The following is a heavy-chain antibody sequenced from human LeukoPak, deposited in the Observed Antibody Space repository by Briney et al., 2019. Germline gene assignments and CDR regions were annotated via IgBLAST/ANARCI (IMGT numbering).Heavy chain of an antibody. Sequence: GGSLRLSCAASGFTFSNAWMSWVRQAPGKGLEWVGRIKSKTDGGTTDYAAPVKGRFTISRDDSKNTLYLQMNSLKTEDTAVYYCTTEYYYGSGSIDYWGQGTLATVSS. J-gene: IGHJ4*02. CDR1: GFTFSNAW. CDR3: TTEYYYGSGSIDY. D-gene: IGHD3-10*01. CDR2: IKSKTDGGTT. V-gene: IGHV3-15*01.